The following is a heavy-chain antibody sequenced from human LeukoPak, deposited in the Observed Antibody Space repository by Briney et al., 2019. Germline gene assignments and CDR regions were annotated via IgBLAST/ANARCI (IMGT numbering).Heavy chain of an antibody. Sequence: SETLSLTCAVYGGSFSGYYWSWIRQPPGKGLEWIGEINHSGSTNYNPSLKSRVTISVDTSKNQFSLKLSSVTAADTAVYYCARRKGYDYVWGSYRYPSNFDYWGQGTLVTVSS. V-gene: IGHV4-34*01. D-gene: IGHD3-16*02. CDR2: INHSGST. J-gene: IGHJ4*02. CDR1: GGSFSGYY. CDR3: ARRKGYDYVWGSYRYPSNFDY.